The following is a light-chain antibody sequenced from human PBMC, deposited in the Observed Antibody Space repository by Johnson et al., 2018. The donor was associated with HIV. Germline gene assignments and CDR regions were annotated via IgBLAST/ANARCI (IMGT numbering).Light chain of an antibody. J-gene: IGLJ1*01. CDR3: GTWDSSPGAGHI. CDR2: DDN. CDR1: SSDIGNNY. Sequence: QSVLTQPPSVSAAPGQKVIISCSGGSSDIGNNYVSWYQHLPGTAPKLLIYDDNKRHSGIPDRFSGSKSGTSATLGITGLQTGDEADYYCGTWDSSPGAGHIFGTGTKVTVL. V-gene: IGLV1-51*01.